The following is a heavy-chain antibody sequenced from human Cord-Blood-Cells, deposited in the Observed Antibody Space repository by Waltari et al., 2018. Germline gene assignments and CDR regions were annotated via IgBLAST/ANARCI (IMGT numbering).Heavy chain of an antibody. CDR3: ARGRYCSSTSCYKGYFQH. CDR1: GGSISSYY. CDR2: IYYSGST. V-gene: IGHV4-59*01. J-gene: IGHJ1*01. Sequence: QVQLQESGPGLVKPSETLSLTCTVSGGSISSYYWSWIRQPPGKGREWIGYIYYSGSTNYNPALKSRVTISVDTSKNQFSLKLSSVTAADTAVYYCARGRYCSSTSCYKGYFQHWGQGTLVTVSS. D-gene: IGHD2-2*02.